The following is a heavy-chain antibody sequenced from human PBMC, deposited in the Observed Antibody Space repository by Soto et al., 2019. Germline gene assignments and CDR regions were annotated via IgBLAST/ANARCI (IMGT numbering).Heavy chain of an antibody. CDR2: IYSGGST. V-gene: IGHV3-66*01. D-gene: IGHD6-13*01. CDR3: ARDDSSSLYYFDY. Sequence: EVQLVESGGGLVQPGGSLRLSCAASGFTVSSNYMSWVRQAPGKGLEWVSVIYSGGSTYYADSVKGRFTISRDNSKNTLYLQMNSLRAEDTAVYDCARDDSSSLYYFDYWGQGTLVTVSS. J-gene: IGHJ4*02. CDR1: GFTVSSNY.